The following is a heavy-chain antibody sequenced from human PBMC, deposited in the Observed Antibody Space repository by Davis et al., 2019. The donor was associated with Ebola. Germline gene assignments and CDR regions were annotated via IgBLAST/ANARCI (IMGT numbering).Heavy chain of an antibody. J-gene: IGHJ4*02. CDR3: ARSTLWFGESLGFDY. Sequence: GESLKISCAASGFTFSSYSMNWVRQAPGKGLEWVSSISSSSSYIYYADSVKGRFTISRDNAKNSLYLQMNSLRAEDTAVYYCARSTLWFGESLGFDYWGQGTLVTVSS. CDR2: ISSSSSYI. D-gene: IGHD3-10*01. CDR1: GFTFSSYS. V-gene: IGHV3-21*01.